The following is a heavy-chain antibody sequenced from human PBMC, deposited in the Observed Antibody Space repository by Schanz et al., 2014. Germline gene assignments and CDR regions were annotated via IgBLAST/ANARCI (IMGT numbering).Heavy chain of an antibody. D-gene: IGHD3-10*01. V-gene: IGHV3-11*01. CDR1: GFIFSDYY. J-gene: IGHJ3*02. CDR3: AKGRFRELSAFAI. Sequence: VQLLESGGGLVQPGGSLRLSCAASGFIFSDYYMAWIRQAPGKGLEYVSYISSGGTTTYHSDSVKGRFTISRDSAENYLYLQMNSLRAEDTSVYYCAKGRFRELSAFAIWGQGTMVTVSS. CDR2: ISSGGTTT.